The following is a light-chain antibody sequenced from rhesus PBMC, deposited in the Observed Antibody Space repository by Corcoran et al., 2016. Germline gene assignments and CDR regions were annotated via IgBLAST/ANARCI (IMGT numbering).Light chain of an antibody. CDR3: QQGYSTPYS. V-gene: IGKV1-32*03. Sequence: DIQMSQSPSSLSASVGDRVTITCRASQGISSYLNWYQQKPGKAPKLLIYFANSLASGVPSMFSGSGSGTDYTLTISSLPPEDFATYYCQQGYSTPYSFGQGTKVEIK. CDR1: QGISSY. CDR2: FAN. J-gene: IGKJ2*01.